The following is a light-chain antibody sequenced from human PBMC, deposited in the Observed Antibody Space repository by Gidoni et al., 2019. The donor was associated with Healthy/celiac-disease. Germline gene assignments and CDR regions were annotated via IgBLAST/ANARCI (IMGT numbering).Light chain of an antibody. CDR3: QQRSNWPPS. V-gene: IGKV3-11*01. Sequence: EIVLTQSPATLSLSPGERATVACRASQRVSSYLDLYHQKPGQAPRLPIYDASNSATCIPARFSGIYSGTDFTLPIISLEPEDFSVYSCQQRSNWPPSFCGGTKVEIK. J-gene: IGKJ4*01. CDR2: DAS. CDR1: QRVSSY.